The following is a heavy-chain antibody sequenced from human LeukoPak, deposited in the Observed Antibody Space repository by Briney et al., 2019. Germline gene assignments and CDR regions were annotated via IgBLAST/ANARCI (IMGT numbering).Heavy chain of an antibody. J-gene: IGHJ4*02. Sequence: GGTLRLSCAASGFTFSSYEMNWVRQAPGKGLEWVSYISSSGSTIYYADSVKGRFTISRDNSKNTLYLQMNSLRAEDTAVYYCARRAGAYSHPYDYWGQGTLVTVSS. D-gene: IGHD4/OR15-4a*01. CDR1: GFTFSSYE. V-gene: IGHV3-48*03. CDR2: ISSSGSTI. CDR3: ARRAGAYSHPYDY.